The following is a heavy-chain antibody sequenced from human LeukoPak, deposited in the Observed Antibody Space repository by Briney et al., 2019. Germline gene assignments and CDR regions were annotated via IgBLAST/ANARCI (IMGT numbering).Heavy chain of an antibody. CDR3: AKARVRYYYYMDV. CDR1: GFTFSSYS. Sequence: GGSLRLSCAASGFTFSSYSMNWVRQAPGKGLEWVSYISSSSSTIYYADSVKGRFTISRDNSKNSLYLQMNSLRAEGTALYYCAKARVRYYYYMDVWGKGTTVTVSS. CDR2: ISSSSSTI. V-gene: IGHV3-48*04. J-gene: IGHJ6*03. D-gene: IGHD4/OR15-4a*01.